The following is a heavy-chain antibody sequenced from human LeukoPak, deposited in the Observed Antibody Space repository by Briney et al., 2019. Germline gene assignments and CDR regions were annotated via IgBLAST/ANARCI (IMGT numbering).Heavy chain of an antibody. D-gene: IGHD3-10*01. CDR2: IKEDGSEK. CDR1: GFTFSNYW. Sequence: PGGSLRLSCAASGFTFSNYWMSWVRQAPGKGLEWVANIKEDGSEKYYVDSVKGRFNISRDSAKNSLYLQMNSLRVEDTAVYYCARGLRGWELLPHYWGQGSLVTVSS. J-gene: IGHJ4*02. CDR3: ARGLRGWELLPHY. V-gene: IGHV3-7*01.